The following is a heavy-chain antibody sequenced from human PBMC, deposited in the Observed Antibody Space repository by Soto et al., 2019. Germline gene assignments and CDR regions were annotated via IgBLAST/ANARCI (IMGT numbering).Heavy chain of an antibody. V-gene: IGHV2-5*01. D-gene: IGHD6-19*01. J-gene: IGHJ4*02. CDR1: AFSLKITRAP. CDR3: AHSFDSSGWMYFFDY. Sequence: SGPKLVNPSQSLKMTCSFSAFSLKITRAPVGWVRPPRGKSLECLALFYWNDDKGYSPSLKNRLTITKDTYKIHVVLIMTIMDPVDTGIYYCAHSFDSSGWMYFFDYWGKGAQVTVS. CDR2: FYWNDDK.